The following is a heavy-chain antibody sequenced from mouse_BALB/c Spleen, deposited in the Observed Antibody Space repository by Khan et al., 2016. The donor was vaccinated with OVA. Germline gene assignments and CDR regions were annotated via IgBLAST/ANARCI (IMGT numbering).Heavy chain of an antibody. CDR2: INPFNGDT. D-gene: IGHD2-1*01. CDR3: VHYGNYGGGFAY. Sequence: VQLQQPGPELVKPGASVKISCKTSGYSFTGYFMNWVKQSHGKSLEWIGRINPFNGDTFYNQKFKGKATLTVDKSSSTAHMELMSLTSEDSAVYCCVHYGNYGGGFAYGGQGTLVTVSA. V-gene: IGHV1-37*01. J-gene: IGHJ3*01. CDR1: GYSFTGYF.